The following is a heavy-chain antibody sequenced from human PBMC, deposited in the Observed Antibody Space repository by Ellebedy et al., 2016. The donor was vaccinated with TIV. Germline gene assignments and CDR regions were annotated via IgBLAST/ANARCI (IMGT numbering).Heavy chain of an antibody. Sequence: GESLKISCAASGFTFNTYAMHWVRQAPGQGLEWVALLSYDGSNTYYAESVKGRFTVSRDNSKSTLYLQVNSLRGDDTAVYYCARDRPYYDSGISHPAFDYWGQGTLVTVAP. CDR2: LSYDGSNT. J-gene: IGHJ4*01. V-gene: IGHV3-30-3*01. CDR1: GFTFNTYA. D-gene: IGHD3-16*01. CDR3: ARDRPYYDSGISHPAFDY.